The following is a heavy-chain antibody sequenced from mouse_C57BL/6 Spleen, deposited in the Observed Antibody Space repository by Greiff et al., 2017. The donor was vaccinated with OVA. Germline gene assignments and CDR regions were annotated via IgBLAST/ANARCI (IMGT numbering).Heavy chain of an antibody. CDR2: IYPSDSET. J-gene: IGHJ2*01. CDR1: GYTFTSYW. D-gene: IGHD1-1*01. CDR3: ARATTVVYFDY. V-gene: IGHV1-61*01. Sequence: QVQLKQSGAELVRPGSSVKLSCKASGYTFTSYWMDWVKQRPGQGLEWIGNIYPSDSETHYNQKFKDKATLTVDKSSSTAYMQLSSLTSEDSAVYYCARATTVVYFDYWGQGTTLTVSS.